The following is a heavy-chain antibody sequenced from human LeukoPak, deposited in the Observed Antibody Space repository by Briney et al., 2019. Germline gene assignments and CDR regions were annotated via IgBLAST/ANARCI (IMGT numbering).Heavy chain of an antibody. J-gene: IGHJ3*02. Sequence: ASVKVSCKASGYTFTSYGISWVRQAPGQGLEWMGRINPNSGGTNYAQKFQGRVTMTRDTSISTAYMELSRLRSDDTAVYYCARAGVWDYSDSSGYHNGAFDIWGQGTMVTVSS. V-gene: IGHV1-2*06. D-gene: IGHD3-22*01. CDR1: GYTFTSYG. CDR3: ARAGVWDYSDSSGYHNGAFDI. CDR2: INPNSGGT.